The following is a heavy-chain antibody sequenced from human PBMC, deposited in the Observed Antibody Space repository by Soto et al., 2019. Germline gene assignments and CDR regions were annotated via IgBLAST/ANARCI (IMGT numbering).Heavy chain of an antibody. CDR1: GFTFSSYA. CDR2: ISGGGDGT. V-gene: IGHV3-23*01. D-gene: IGHD2-21*02. J-gene: IGHJ3*02. CDR3: AQKGLGSLTTYFSGGDCHYAFDI. Sequence: EVQLLESGGGLVQPGGSLILSCAASGFTFSSYAMSWVRQAPGKGLELVSTISGGGDGTYYADSVKGRFTISRDNSRNTVYLQMNSLRAEDTAVYYCAQKGLGSLTTYFSGGDCHYAFDIWGQGTRVTVSS.